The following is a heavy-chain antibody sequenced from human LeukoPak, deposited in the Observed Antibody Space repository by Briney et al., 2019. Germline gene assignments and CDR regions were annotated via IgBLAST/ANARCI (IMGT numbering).Heavy chain of an antibody. D-gene: IGHD1-1*01. CDR1: GFSITDYH. V-gene: IGHV3-72*01. CDR3: VRVVTTGSGWYHFDN. J-gene: IGHJ4*02. Sequence: GGSLRLSCAGAGFSITDYHMDWVRQGPGKGPESIGRSATTKPNSCTTQYPASVTGRFTISRDASQNSLYLHLSSLKTEDTAVYYCVRVVTTGSGWYHFDNWGLGTLVTVSS. CDR2: SATTKPNSCTT.